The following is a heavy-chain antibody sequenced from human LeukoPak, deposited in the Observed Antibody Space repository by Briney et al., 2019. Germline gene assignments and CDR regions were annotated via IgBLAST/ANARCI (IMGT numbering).Heavy chain of an antibody. Sequence: VASVKVSCKASGGTFSSYAISWVRQAPGQGLEWMGGIIPIFGTANYAQKFQGRVTITADESTSTAYMELSSLRSEDTAVYYCASGTRKGTPSPTNFDYWGQGTLVTVSS. J-gene: IGHJ4*02. CDR2: IIPIFGTA. CDR1: GGTFSSYA. CDR3: ASGTRKGTPSPTNFDY. D-gene: IGHD1-26*01. V-gene: IGHV1-69*13.